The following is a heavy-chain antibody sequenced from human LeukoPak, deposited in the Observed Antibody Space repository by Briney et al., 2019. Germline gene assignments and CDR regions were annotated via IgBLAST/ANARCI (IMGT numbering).Heavy chain of an antibody. V-gene: IGHV3-48*03. Sequence: GGSLRLSCAASGFTFSSYEMNWVRQAPGKGLEWVSYISSSGSTIYYADSVKGRFTISRDNAKNSLYLQMNSLRAEDTAVYYCAKVPADPSEPLPPHAFDIWGQGTMVTVSS. CDR3: AKVPADPSEPLPPHAFDI. CDR2: ISSSGSTI. J-gene: IGHJ3*02. CDR1: GFTFSSYE. D-gene: IGHD2-2*01.